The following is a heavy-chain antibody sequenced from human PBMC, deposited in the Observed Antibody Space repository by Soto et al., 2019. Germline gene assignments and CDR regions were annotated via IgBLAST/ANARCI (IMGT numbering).Heavy chain of an antibody. Sequence: QITLKESGPTLVKPTQSLTLTCTFSGFSLSSTRVAVGWIRQPPGKALEWRALIYWDDDNRYSSFLKSRLTITKDTTKNLVVLTMSNMVPVDTARYYWVHIVVAGLWYDFDYWGQGTLVT. CDR2: IYWDDDN. D-gene: IGHD6-19*01. V-gene: IGHV2-5*02. J-gene: IGHJ4*02. CDR3: VHIVVAGLWYDFDY. CDR1: GFSLSSTRVA.